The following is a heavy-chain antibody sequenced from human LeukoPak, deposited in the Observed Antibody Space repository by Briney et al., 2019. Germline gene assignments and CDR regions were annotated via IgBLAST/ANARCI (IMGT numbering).Heavy chain of an antibody. D-gene: IGHD3-3*01. Sequence: PSETLSLTCAVYGGSFSGYYWSWIRQPPGKGLEWXGEINHSGSTNYNPSLKSRVTISVDTSKNQFSLKLSSVTAADTAVYYCARRGSYDFWSGYYINWFDPWGQGTLVTVSS. V-gene: IGHV4-34*01. CDR3: ARRGSYDFWSGYYINWFDP. CDR2: INHSGST. J-gene: IGHJ5*02. CDR1: GGSFSGYY.